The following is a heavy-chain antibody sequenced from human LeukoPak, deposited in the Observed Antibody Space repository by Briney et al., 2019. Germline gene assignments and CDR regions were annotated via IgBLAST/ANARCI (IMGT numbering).Heavy chain of an antibody. Sequence: ASVKVSCKASGYTFTSYAMNWVRQAPGQGLEWKGWINTNTGNPTYAQGFTGRFVFSLDTSVSTAYLQISSLKAEDTAVYYCARGQDIVVVPAAWDWFDPWGQGTLVTVSS. CDR1: GYTFTSYA. D-gene: IGHD2-2*01. CDR3: ARGQDIVVVPAAWDWFDP. J-gene: IGHJ5*02. V-gene: IGHV7-4-1*02. CDR2: INTNTGNP.